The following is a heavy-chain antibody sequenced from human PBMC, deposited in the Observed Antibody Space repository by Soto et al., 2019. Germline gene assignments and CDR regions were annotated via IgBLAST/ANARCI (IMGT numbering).Heavy chain of an antibody. J-gene: IGHJ5*02. CDR3: ARGGTGYSDPVDP. Sequence: QVRLQESGPGLVKPSETLSLICTVSGGSVISGSYYWSWIRQAPGKGLEWIGDMYYSGGTDYNPSLKRRVTISVDMSKNQFSLQLTSVTAADTAVYYCARGGTGYSDPVDPWRQGTLVTVSS. CDR1: GGSVISGSYY. D-gene: IGHD5-12*01. V-gene: IGHV4-61*01. CDR2: MYYSGGT.